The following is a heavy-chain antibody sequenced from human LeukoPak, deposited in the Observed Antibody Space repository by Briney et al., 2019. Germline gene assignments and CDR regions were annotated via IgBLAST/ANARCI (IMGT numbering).Heavy chain of an antibody. CDR2: IYYSGST. V-gene: IGHV4-31*03. CDR1: GGSISSGGHY. D-gene: IGHD6-19*01. J-gene: IGHJ4*02. CDR3: AREVGYSSGWYFDY. Sequence: SETLSLTCTVSGGSISSGGHYWSWIRQHPGKGLEWIGYIYYSGSTYYNPSLKSRVTISVDTSKNQFSLKLSSVTAADTAVYYCAREVGYSSGWYFDYWGQGTLVTVSS.